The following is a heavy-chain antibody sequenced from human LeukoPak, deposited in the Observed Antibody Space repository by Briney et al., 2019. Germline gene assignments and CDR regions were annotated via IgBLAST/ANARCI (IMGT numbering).Heavy chain of an antibody. D-gene: IGHD3-22*01. CDR3: ARSVPDYYDSSGYFDY. CDR1: GGXISSSSYX. Sequence: PSETXSLTCXXSGGXISSSSYXWGGVRQPPGRGVEWVGSIYYSGSIYNNPSRKSRVNISVDTSKNQFSLKLSSVTAADTAVYYCARSVPDYYDSSGYFDYWGQGTLVTVSS. J-gene: IGHJ4*02. V-gene: IGHV4-39*07. CDR2: IYYSGSI.